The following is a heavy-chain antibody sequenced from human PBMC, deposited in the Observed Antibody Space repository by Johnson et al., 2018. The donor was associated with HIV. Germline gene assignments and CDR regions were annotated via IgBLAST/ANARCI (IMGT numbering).Heavy chain of an antibody. D-gene: IGHD4-23*01. Sequence: VQLVESGGDLVKPGGSLRLSYAASGFTVSGNYMSWVRQAPGKGLVWVSGISWNSGSIGYADSVKGRFTISRDNAKNSLYLQMNSLRAEDTAVYYCARATVESAFDIWGQGTMVTVSS. CDR1: GFTVSGNY. CDR3: ARATVESAFDI. CDR2: ISWNSGSI. V-gene: IGHV3-69-1*01. J-gene: IGHJ3*02.